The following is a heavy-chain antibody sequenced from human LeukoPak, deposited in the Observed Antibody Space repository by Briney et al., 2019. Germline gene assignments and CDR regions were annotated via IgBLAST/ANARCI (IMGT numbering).Heavy chain of an antibody. V-gene: IGHV4-59*12. J-gene: IGHJ4*02. CDR1: DGSISAYY. Sequence: SETLSLTCTVSDGSISAYYWSWIRQSPGKGLEWIGYIFYEGKTVYNPSLESRVTFSIGSPNNHFFLRMTSVTAADTAVYYCARVKVAAAGWSKYYFDYWGQGILVTVSS. CDR2: IFYEGKT. CDR3: ARVKVAAAGWSKYYFDY. D-gene: IGHD6-13*01.